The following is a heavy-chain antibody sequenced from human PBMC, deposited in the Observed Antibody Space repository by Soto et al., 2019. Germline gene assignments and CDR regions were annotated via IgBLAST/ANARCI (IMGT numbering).Heavy chain of an antibody. CDR3: ARRGYSYGGNWFDP. D-gene: IGHD5-18*01. CDR2: MNPNSGNT. J-gene: IGHJ5*02. Sequence: QVQLVQSGAEVKKHGASVKVSCKASGYTFTSYDSKWVRQATVQGLEWMGWMNPNSGNTGYAQKFQGRVTMTRNTSISTAYMELSSLRSEDTAVYYCARRGYSYGGNWFDPWGQGTLVTVSS. CDR1: GYTFTSYD. V-gene: IGHV1-8*01.